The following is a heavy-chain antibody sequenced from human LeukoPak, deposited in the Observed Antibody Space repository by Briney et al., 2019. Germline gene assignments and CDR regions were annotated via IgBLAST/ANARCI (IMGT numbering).Heavy chain of an antibody. J-gene: IGHJ4*02. Sequence: SETLSLTCAVYGGSFSGYYWSWIRQPPGKGLEWIGYIYYSGSANYNPSLKSPVTISVDTSKNQFSLRVSCVTAADTAVYYCARVSGYDWESFHDYGGRGILVTVPA. CDR2: IYYSGSA. CDR1: GGSFSGYY. CDR3: ARVSGYDWESFHDY. V-gene: IGHV4-59*01. D-gene: IGHD5-12*01.